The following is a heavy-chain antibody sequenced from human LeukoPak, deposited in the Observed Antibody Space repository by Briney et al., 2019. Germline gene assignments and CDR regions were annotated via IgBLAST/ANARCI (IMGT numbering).Heavy chain of an antibody. CDR3: ASSSTSNYYYYMDV. V-gene: IGHV1-46*01. CDR2: INPSGGST. CDR1: GYSFTNYW. J-gene: IGHJ6*03. Sequence: GESLKISCKGSGYSFTNYWIGWVRQMPGKGLEWMGIINPSGGSTSYAQKFQGRVTMTRNTSISTAYMELSSLRSEDTAVYYCASSSTSNYYYYMDVWGKGTTVTISS.